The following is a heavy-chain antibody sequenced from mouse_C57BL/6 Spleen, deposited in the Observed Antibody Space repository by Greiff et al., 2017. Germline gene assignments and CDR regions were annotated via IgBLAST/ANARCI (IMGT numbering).Heavy chain of an antibody. D-gene: IGHD2-2*01. CDR2: IYPSDSET. V-gene: IGHV1-61*01. CDR3: ARRGYGYDWNAMDY. Sequence: QVQLQQPGAELVRPGSSVKLSCKASGYTFTSYWMDWVKQRPGQGLEWIGNIYPSDSETHYNQKFKDKATLTVDKSSSTAYMQLSSLTSEDSAVDYCARRGYGYDWNAMDYWGQGTSVTVSS. J-gene: IGHJ4*01. CDR1: GYTFTSYW.